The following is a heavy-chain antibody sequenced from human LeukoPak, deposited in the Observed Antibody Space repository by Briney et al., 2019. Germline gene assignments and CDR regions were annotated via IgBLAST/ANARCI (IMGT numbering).Heavy chain of an antibody. CDR2: IWSDGSNK. Sequence: GGSLRLSCAASGFTFSSYAMSWVRQAPEKGLEWVAVIWSDGSNKYYADSVKGRFTISRDNSKNTLFLQMNTLRAEDTAVYYCARAPVAASYYFDYWGQGTLVTVSS. CDR1: GFTFSSYA. V-gene: IGHV3-33*08. D-gene: IGHD6-19*01. CDR3: ARAPVAASYYFDY. J-gene: IGHJ4*02.